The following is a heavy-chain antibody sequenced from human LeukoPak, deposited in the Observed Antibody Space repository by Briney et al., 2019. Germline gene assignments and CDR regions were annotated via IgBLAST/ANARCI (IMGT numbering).Heavy chain of an antibody. D-gene: IGHD3-22*01. J-gene: IGHJ4*02. CDR2: IYTSGRT. Sequence: SETLSLTCTVSGYSISSGYYWGWIRQPPGKGLEWIGYIYTSGRTNYNPSLRSRVTISVDSSRNQFSLKLTSVTAADTAVYYCARAESSGYPTPGDWGQGTLVTVSS. CDR1: GYSISSGYY. V-gene: IGHV4-38-2*02. CDR3: ARAESSGYPTPGD.